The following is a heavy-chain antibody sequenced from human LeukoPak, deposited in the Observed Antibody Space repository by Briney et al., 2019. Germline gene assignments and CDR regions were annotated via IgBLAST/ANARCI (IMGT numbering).Heavy chain of an antibody. Sequence: GASVKVSCKASGYTFTSYGISWVRQAPGQGLEWMGWIGAYNGNTNYAQKLQGRVTMTTDTSTSTAYMELRSLRSDDTAVYYCARSFPPEYYDFWSGSYLGPDYWGQGTLVTVSS. D-gene: IGHD3-3*01. V-gene: IGHV1-18*01. CDR3: ARSFPPEYYDFWSGSYLGPDY. J-gene: IGHJ4*02. CDR1: GYTFTSYG. CDR2: IGAYNGNT.